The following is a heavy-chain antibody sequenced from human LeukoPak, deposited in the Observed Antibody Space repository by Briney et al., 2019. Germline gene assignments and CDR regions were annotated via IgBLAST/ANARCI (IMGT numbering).Heavy chain of an antibody. CDR3: ARADCTSSTCYLRRSWFDP. V-gene: IGHV3-21*01. CDR1: GFTLINYD. Sequence: GGSLRLFCAASGFTLINYDMNWVRQAPGKGLEWVSSISTSSRYIYYKDSVRGRFTISRDDAKNSLYLEMNSLRAEDTAVYYCARADCTSSTCYLRRSWFDPWGQGTLVTVSS. CDR2: ISTSSRYI. D-gene: IGHD2-2*01. J-gene: IGHJ5*02.